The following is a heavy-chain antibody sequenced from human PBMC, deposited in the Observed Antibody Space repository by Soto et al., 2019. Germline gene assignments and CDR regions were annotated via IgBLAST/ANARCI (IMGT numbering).Heavy chain of an antibody. V-gene: IGHV3-74*01. CDR1: GFTLSSYW. CDR2: CNGDGSAT. Sequence: EVQLVESGGGLVQPGGSLRLSCVASGFTLSSYWMYWVRQAPGKGLVWVSRCNGDGSATRYADSVKGRFTISRDNAKNMLYLQVNSLRADDTAVYYCARGDNGLDVWGQGTTVTVSS. J-gene: IGHJ6*02. CDR3: ARGDNGLDV.